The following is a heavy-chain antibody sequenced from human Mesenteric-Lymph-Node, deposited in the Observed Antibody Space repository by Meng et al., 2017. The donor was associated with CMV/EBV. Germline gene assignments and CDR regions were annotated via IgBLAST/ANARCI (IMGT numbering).Heavy chain of an antibody. D-gene: IGHD5-12*01. CDR1: GYTFTSYT. Sequence: SGYTFTSYTMHWVRQAPEQRLGWMEWINAGNGNTKYSQKFRGRVTITRDTSASTAYMELSSLRSEDTAVYYCAREGEWLRSGSFDYWGQGTLVTVSS. CDR2: INAGNGNT. J-gene: IGHJ4*02. CDR3: AREGEWLRSGSFDY. V-gene: IGHV1-3*01.